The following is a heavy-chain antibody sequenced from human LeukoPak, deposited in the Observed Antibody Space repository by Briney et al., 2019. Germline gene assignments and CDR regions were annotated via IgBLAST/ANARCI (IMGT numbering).Heavy chain of an antibody. V-gene: IGHV1-69*01. CDR3: ARVTHTELSTWFDP. J-gene: IGHJ5*02. CDR1: GGTFNNYA. Sequence: ASVKVSCKASGGTFNNYAINWVRQAPGQGLEWMGGIIPIFGSSNYAQKFQGRVTITADESTTTAYMELSSLRSEDTAVYYCARVTHTELSTWFDPWGQATLVTVSS. D-gene: IGHD5-18*01. CDR2: IIPIFGSS.